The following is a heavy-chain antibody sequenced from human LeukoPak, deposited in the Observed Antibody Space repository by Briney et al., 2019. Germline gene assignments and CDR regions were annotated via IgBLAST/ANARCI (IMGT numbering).Heavy chain of an antibody. V-gene: IGHV3-23*01. Sequence: GGSLRLSCAASGFTFSSYAMSWVRQAPGKGLEWVSAISNSGGSTFYADSVKGRFTISRDNSKSTLYLEMNSLRAEDTAVYYCAKDSYGSGSFYYFDYWGQGTLVTVSS. CDR1: GFTFSSYA. J-gene: IGHJ4*02. CDR3: AKDSYGSGSFYYFDY. D-gene: IGHD3-10*01. CDR2: ISNSGGST.